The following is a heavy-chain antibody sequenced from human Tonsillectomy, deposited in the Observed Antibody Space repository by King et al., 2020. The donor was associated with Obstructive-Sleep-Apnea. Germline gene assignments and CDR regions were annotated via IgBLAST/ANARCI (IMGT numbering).Heavy chain of an antibody. CDR2: IYYSGST. D-gene: IGHD6-19*01. J-gene: IGHJ4*02. Sequence: VQLQESGPGLVKPSQTLSLTCTVSGGSISSGDYYWSWIRQPPGKGLEWIGYIYYSGSTYYNPSLKSRVTISVDTSKNQFSLKLNSVTAADTAVYYCARGVIEVAGYFDYWGQGTLVTVSS. V-gene: IGHV4-30-4*01. CDR1: GGSISSGDYY. CDR3: ARGVIEVAGYFDY.